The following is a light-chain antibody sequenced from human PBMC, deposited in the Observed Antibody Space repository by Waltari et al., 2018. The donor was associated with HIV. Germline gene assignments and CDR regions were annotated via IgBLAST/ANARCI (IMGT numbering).Light chain of an antibody. CDR2: EVS. V-gene: IGLV2-23*02. Sequence: QSALTQPASVSGSPGQSITISCTGTSSDVGSYNLVSWYQHHPGKAPKVMIYEVSKRPSGVPNRFSGSKSGSTASLTISGLQAEDEAEYYCCSYAGSSTLIFGGGTNLTVL. J-gene: IGLJ2*01. CDR3: CSYAGSSTLI. CDR1: SSDVGSYNL.